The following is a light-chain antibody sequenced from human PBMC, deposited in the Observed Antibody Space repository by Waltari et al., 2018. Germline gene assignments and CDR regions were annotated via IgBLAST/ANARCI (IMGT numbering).Light chain of an antibody. CDR3: AVWDDRLNVRV. J-gene: IGLJ3*02. V-gene: IGLV1-44*01. Sequence: QSVLTQPPSASGTPGQRVTISCSGSSSNIGRDPVNWYQQLPGTAPKLVIYINSYRPSGVPDRFSGSKDGTSASLAIDGLQSEDEAEYYCAVWDDRLNVRVSGGGTKLTVL. CDR1: SSNIGRDP. CDR2: INS.